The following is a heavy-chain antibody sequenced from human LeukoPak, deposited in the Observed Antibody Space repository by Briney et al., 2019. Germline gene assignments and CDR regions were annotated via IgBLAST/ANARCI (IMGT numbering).Heavy chain of an antibody. D-gene: IGHD3-22*01. J-gene: IGHJ3*02. V-gene: IGHV4-59*11. CDR2: ISHSGRT. CDR3: ARDTYYYDDSDYYEDVFDS. CDR1: GGSISNHY. Sequence: SETLSLTCTVSGGSISNHYGSWIRQPPGKGLGWIGYISHSGRTNYNPSLRSRVSISVDTSKNQFSLKLTSVTAADTAVYYWARDTYYYDDSDYYEDVFDSWGRGTMVTVSS.